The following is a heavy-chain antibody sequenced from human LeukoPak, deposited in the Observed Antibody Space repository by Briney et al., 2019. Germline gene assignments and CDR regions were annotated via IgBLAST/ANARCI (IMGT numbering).Heavy chain of an antibody. J-gene: IGHJ3*02. CDR2: IIPIFGKI. Sequence: SVKVSCKASGDTSSNYGITWVRQAPGQGLEWMGGIIPIFGKINYAQKFQTRVTITADESTSTAYMELSSLRSEDTAIYYCARVPNYYYGSGSYYRGAFDIWGQGTMVIVSS. CDR3: ARVPNYYYGSGSYYRGAFDI. D-gene: IGHD3-10*01. V-gene: IGHV1-69*13. CDR1: GDTSSNYG.